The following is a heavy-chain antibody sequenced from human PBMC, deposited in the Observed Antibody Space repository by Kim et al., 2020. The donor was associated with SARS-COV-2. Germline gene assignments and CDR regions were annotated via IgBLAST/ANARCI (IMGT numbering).Heavy chain of an antibody. V-gene: IGHV4-31*02. Sequence: NPSLKSRVTISVDTTKNQFSLKLSSVTAADTAVYYCARGLDSSGAYFDYWGQGTLVTVSS. J-gene: IGHJ4*02. CDR3: ARGLDSSGAYFDY. D-gene: IGHD3-22*01.